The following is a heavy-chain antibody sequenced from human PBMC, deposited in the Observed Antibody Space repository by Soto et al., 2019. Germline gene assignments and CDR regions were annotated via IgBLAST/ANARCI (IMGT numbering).Heavy chain of an antibody. Sequence: ASVKVSCKASGGTFSSYTITWVRQAPGQGLEWMGWINPNSGGTNYAQKFQGWVTMTRDTSISTAYMELSRLRSDDTAVYYCARAPQVSSFATDAFDIWGQGTMVTVSS. V-gene: IGHV1-2*04. CDR1: GGTFSSYT. CDR2: INPNSGGT. CDR3: ARAPQVSSFATDAFDI. J-gene: IGHJ3*02.